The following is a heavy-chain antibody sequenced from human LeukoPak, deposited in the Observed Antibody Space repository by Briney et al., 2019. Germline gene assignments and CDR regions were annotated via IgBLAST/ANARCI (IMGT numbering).Heavy chain of an antibody. V-gene: IGHV1-24*01. CDR3: ATHSIKMVREVVISTYYFDS. CDR2: FDPEEGET. CDR1: GHTLTELS. D-gene: IGHD3-10*01. J-gene: IGHJ4*02. Sequence: ASVKVSCKVSGHTLTELSIHWVRQAPGKGLEWMGGFDPEEGETIYAETFQDRVIMTEDTSTHTAHMELTSLTSEDTAVFYCATHSIKMVREVVISTYYFDSWGQGTQVTVSS.